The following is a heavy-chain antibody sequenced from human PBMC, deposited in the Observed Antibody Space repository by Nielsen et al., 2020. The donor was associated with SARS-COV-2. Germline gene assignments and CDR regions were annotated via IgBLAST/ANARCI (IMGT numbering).Heavy chain of an antibody. V-gene: IGHV1-46*01. D-gene: IGHD4-17*01. J-gene: IGHJ6*02. CDR1: GYTFTNYY. CDR2: INTSDGST. Sequence: ASVKVSCKASGYTFTNYYMHWVRQAPGQGLGWMGIINTSDGSTTYAQKFQGRVTMTRDTSTRTVYMELRSLRSEDTAVYYCARDDTVTMYYYSYYGMDVWGQGTTVTVSS. CDR3: ARDDTVTMYYYSYYGMDV.